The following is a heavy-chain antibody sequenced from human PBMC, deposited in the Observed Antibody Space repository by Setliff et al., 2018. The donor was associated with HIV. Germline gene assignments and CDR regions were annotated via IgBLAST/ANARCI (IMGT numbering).Heavy chain of an antibody. CDR3: ARDHHSGRGSNFPWYSDL. D-gene: IGHD1-26*01. J-gene: IGHJ2*01. V-gene: IGHV1-18*01. CDR1: GYTFSNYG. CDR2: ITSYNGNT. Sequence: VKVSCKASGYTFSNYGITWVRQAPGQGLEWMGWITSYNGNTNYTKKFKGRVTMTTDTSTSIAYMELKSLRSEDTAVYYCARDHHSGRGSNFPWYSDLWGRGTLVTVSS.